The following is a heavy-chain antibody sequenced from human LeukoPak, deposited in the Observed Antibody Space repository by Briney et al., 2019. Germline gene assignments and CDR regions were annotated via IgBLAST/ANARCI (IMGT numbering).Heavy chain of an antibody. Sequence: ASVKVSCKTSGYTFTNFDISWVRQATGQGLEWMGWMNPNSGNTGYAQKFQGRVTITRNTSISTAYMELSSLRSEDTAVYYCARSYCSSTSCFLGNWFDPWGQGTLVTVSS. CDR2: MNPNSGNT. J-gene: IGHJ5*02. CDR1: GYTFTNFD. V-gene: IGHV1-8*03. D-gene: IGHD2-2*01. CDR3: ARSYCSSTSCFLGNWFDP.